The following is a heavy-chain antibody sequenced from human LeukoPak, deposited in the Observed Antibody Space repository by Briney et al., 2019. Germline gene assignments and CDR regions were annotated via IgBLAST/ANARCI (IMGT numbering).Heavy chain of an antibody. CDR3: ARGSAYIVVVPAAIRGDAFDI. V-gene: IGHV5-51*01. J-gene: IGHJ3*02. CDR2: IYPGDSDT. Sequence: GESLKISCKGSGYSFTSYYIGWVRQMPGKGLEWMGIIYPGDSDTRYSPSFQGQVTISADKSISTAYLQWSSLKASDTAMYYCARGSAYIVVVPAAIRGDAFDIWGQGTMVTVSS. CDR1: GYSFTSYY. D-gene: IGHD2-2*01.